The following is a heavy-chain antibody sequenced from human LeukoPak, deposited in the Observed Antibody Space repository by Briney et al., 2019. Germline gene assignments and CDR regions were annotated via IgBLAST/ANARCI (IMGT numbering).Heavy chain of an antibody. CDR2: INPQSGGT. V-gene: IGHV1-2*02. Sequence: ASVKVSCKASGFTFTEYYIHWVRQAPGQGLEWMGWINPQSGGTNSAEKFQDRFTMTRDTSVSTVYMELGRLRHDDTAIYYCARIYYFDTNGYGAYFDSWGQGTLLTVSS. CDR1: GFTFTEYY. CDR3: ARIYYFDTNGYGAYFDS. D-gene: IGHD3-22*01. J-gene: IGHJ4*02.